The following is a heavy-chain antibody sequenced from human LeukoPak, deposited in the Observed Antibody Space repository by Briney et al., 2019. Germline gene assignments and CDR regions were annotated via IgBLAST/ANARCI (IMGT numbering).Heavy chain of an antibody. CDR2: IYSGGGT. D-gene: IGHD3-10*01. V-gene: IGHV3-53*01. J-gene: IGHJ5*02. CDR1: GFTVSSNS. Sequence: GGSLRLSCAASGFTVSSNSMSWVRQAPGKGLEWVSVIYSGGGTYYTDSVKGRFTISRDNSNNTVYLQMNSLRAEDMAVYYCAANRPITIVRGVPTWFDPWGQGTLVTVSS. CDR3: AANRPITIVRGVPTWFDP.